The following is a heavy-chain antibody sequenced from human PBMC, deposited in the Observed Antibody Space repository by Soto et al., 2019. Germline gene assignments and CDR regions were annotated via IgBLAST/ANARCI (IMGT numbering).Heavy chain of an antibody. CDR1: GGSISSGGYY. D-gene: IGHD4-17*01. V-gene: IGHV4-31*03. CDR3: ARVEAGYGDYDY. CDR2: IYYSGST. Sequence: QVQLQESGPGLVKPSQTLSLTCTVSGGSISSGGYYWSWIRQHPGKGLEWIGYIYYSGSTYYNPSLRSRVTISVDTSKNQFSLKLSSVPAADTAVYYCARVEAGYGDYDYWGPGTLVTVSS. J-gene: IGHJ4*02.